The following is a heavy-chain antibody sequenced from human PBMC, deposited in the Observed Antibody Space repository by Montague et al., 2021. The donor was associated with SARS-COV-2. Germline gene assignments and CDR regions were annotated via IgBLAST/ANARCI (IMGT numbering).Heavy chain of an antibody. J-gene: IGHJ3*02. V-gene: IGHV4-39*01. D-gene: IGHD3-22*01. Sequence: SETLSLTCTVSGGSISSSSYYWGWIRQPPGQGLEGFGSICYSGSTYYXXXLKSPVTVSVDTSKNPFSLKLVSVTAADAAVYYCARHPGITMIVVVIPSAFDIWGQGTTVTVSS. CDR3: ARHPGITMIVVVIPSAFDI. CDR1: GGSISSSSYY. CDR2: ICYSGST.